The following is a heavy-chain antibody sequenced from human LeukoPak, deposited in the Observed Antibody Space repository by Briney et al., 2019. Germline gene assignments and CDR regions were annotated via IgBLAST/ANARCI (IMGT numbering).Heavy chain of an antibody. V-gene: IGHV4-30-2*01. J-gene: IGHJ6*03. Sequence: PSETLFLTCTVSGGSISSGGYYWSWIRQPPGKGLEWIGYIYHSGSTYYNPSLKSRVTISVDRSKNQFSLKLSSVTAADTAVYYCARDFRPGDSSGSYYYYYYMDVWGKGTTVTVSS. CDR2: IYHSGST. D-gene: IGHD3-22*01. CDR3: ARDFRPGDSSGSYYYYYYMDV. CDR1: GGSISSGGYY.